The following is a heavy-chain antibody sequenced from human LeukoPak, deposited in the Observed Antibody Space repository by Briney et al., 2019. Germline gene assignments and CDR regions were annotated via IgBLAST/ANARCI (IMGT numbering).Heavy chain of an antibody. CDR3: ARKSGSGYSFDY. J-gene: IGHJ4*02. CDR1: GYSISSGYW. CDR2: ISYSGST. V-gene: IGHV4-28*01. Sequence: SDTLSLTCAVSGYSISSGYWWGWIRQPPGKGLEWIGYISYSGSTYYNPSLKGRVTMSVDTSKNQFSLKLSSVTAVDTAMYYCARKSGSGYSFDYWGQGTLVTVSS. D-gene: IGHD3-10*01.